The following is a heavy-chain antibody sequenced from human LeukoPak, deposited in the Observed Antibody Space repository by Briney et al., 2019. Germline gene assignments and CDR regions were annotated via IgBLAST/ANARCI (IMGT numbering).Heavy chain of an antibody. Sequence: GRSLRLSCAASAFTFSSYAMHWVRQAPGKGLEWVAVISYDGSNKYYGDSVKGRFTISRDNSKNTLFLQMNSLRAEDTALYYCARQYSGYAFDIWGQGTMVTVSS. CDR3: ARQYSGYAFDI. J-gene: IGHJ3*02. D-gene: IGHD5-12*01. CDR2: ISYDGSNK. CDR1: AFTFSSYA. V-gene: IGHV3-30*04.